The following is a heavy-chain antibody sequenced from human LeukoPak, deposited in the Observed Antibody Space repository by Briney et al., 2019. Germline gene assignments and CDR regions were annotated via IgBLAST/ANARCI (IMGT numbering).Heavy chain of an antibody. J-gene: IGHJ4*02. V-gene: IGHV3-21*01. Sequence: GGSLRLSCAASGFTFSSYSMNWVRQAQGKGLEWVTYISSSSSYIYYADSVKGRFTISRDNAKNSLYLQMNSLRAEDTAVYYCARTPTAMVPTDLDYWGQGTLVTVSS. CDR2: ISSSSSYI. CDR1: GFTFSSYS. D-gene: IGHD5-18*01. CDR3: ARTPTAMVPTDLDY.